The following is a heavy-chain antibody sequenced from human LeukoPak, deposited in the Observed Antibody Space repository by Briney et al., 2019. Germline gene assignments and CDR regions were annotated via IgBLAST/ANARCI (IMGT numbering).Heavy chain of an antibody. D-gene: IGHD3-10*01. J-gene: IGHJ4*02. CDR1: GYSISSGYY. CDR2: IYINGIT. CDR3: ARSSVGSGSNFDY. V-gene: IGHV4-4*07. Sequence: SETLSLTCSVSGYSISSGYYWNWIRHPAGKGLEWIGRIYINGITNYNPSLKSRVTMSVDTSKNHFSLNLSSVTAADTAMYYCARSSVGSGSNFDYWGQGTLVTVSS.